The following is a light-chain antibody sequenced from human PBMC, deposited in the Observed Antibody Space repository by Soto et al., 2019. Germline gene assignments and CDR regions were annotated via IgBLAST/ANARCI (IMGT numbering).Light chain of an antibody. CDR2: SVS. V-gene: IGKV3-20*01. J-gene: IGKJ5*01. CDR3: QQYGSSPPSIT. Sequence: EMVLTQSPGTLSLSPGDRSTLSCRASQSVSNAYVAWVQQKPGQTPRLLIYSVSSRATGIPDRFSGSGSGTDFTLTISRLEPEDFAVYYCQQYGSSPPSITFGQGTRLEIK. CDR1: QSVSNAY.